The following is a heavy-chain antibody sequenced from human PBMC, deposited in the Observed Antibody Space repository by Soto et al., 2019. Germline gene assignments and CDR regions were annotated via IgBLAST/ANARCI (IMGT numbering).Heavy chain of an antibody. J-gene: IGHJ4*02. CDR2: ISGSSGNT. CDR3: AKHYYGPQH. V-gene: IGHV3-23*01. Sequence: GGSLRLSCAASGFTFTYYAMTWVRQAPGKGLEWVSRISGSSGNTYYSDSVKGRFSVSRDSSKNTLYLHMSSLRAEDTAVHSCAKHYYGPQHWGQGTLVTVSS. CDR1: GFTFTYYA. D-gene: IGHD3-10*01.